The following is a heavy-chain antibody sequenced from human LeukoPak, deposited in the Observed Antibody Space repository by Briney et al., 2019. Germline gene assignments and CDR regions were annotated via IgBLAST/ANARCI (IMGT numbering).Heavy chain of an antibody. V-gene: IGHV4-39*07. Sequence: SETLSLTCTVSGGSISSSSYCWGWIRQPPGKGLEWIGSIYYSGSTYYNPSLKSRVTISVDTSKNQFSLKLSSVTAADTAVYYCARGRYYYGSGRGIYFDYWGQETLVTVSS. CDR1: GGSISSSSYC. D-gene: IGHD3-10*01. CDR2: IYYSGST. J-gene: IGHJ4*02. CDR3: ARGRYYYGSGRGIYFDY.